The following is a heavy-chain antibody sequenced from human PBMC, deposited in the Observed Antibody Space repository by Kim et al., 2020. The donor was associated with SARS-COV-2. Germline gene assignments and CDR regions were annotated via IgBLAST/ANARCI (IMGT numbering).Heavy chain of an antibody. CDR2: INHSGST. J-gene: IGHJ1*01. CDR1: GGSFSGYY. D-gene: IGHD3-16*01. V-gene: IGHV4-34*01. CDR3: ASLPGGGCGCCAP. Sequence: SETLSLTCAVYGGSFSGYYWSWIRQPPGKGLEWIGEINHSGSTNYNPSLKSRVTISVDTSKNQFSLKLSSVTAADTAVYYCASLPGGGCGCCAPWGHGTL.